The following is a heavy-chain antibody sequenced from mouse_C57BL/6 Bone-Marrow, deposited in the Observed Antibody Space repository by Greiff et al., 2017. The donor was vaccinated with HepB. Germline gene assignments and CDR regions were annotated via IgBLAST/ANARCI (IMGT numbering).Heavy chain of an antibody. J-gene: IGHJ2*01. D-gene: IGHD5-1*01. CDR1: GYTFTGYW. Sequence: VQLQQSGAELVMPGASVKLPCKASGYTFTGYWMHWVKQRPGQGLEWIGEIDPSDSYTNYNQKFKGKSTLTVDKSSSTTYMQLRSLTSEDAAVYYYARGGITYGRGHYYFDFWGQGTTLTVSS. V-gene: IGHV1-69*01. CDR3: ARGGITYGRGHYYFDF. CDR2: IDPSDSYT.